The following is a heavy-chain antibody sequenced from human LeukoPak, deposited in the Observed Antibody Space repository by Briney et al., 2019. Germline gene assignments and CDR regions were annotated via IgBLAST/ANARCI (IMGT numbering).Heavy chain of an antibody. CDR1: GFTFSSYG. CDR2: ISYDGSNK. V-gene: IGHV3-30*18. Sequence: GGSLRLSCAASGFTFSSYGMHWVRQAPGKGLEWVAVISYDGSNKYYADSVKGRFTISRDNSKNTLYLQMNSLRAEDTAVYYCAKDRGIAVAGIRYWGQGTLVTVSS. CDR3: AKDRGIAVAGIRY. D-gene: IGHD6-19*01. J-gene: IGHJ4*02.